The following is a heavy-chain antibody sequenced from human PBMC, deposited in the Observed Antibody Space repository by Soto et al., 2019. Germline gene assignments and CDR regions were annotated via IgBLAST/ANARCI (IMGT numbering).Heavy chain of an antibody. CDR2: VSYDGSFK. CDR1: GFTFSKFG. J-gene: IGHJ6*02. V-gene: IGHV3-30*18. Sequence: QVQLVESGGGVVQPGGSLRLSCEASGFTFSKFGIRWVRQAPGKGLEWVAVVSYDGSFKYYADSVKGRFTISRDNSKNTLYLQMNSLRPEDTALYYCAKDSDQLLFAYYYYGMDVWGQGTTVTVSS. CDR3: AKDSDQLLFAYYYYGMDV. D-gene: IGHD2-2*01.